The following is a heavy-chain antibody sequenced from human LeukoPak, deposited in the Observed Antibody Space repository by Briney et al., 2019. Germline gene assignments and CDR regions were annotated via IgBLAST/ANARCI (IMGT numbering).Heavy chain of an antibody. J-gene: IGHJ6*03. CDR2: MNPKSGNT. D-gene: IGHD3-9*01. CDR1: GYTFTSYD. Sequence: ASVKVSCKASGYTFTSYDINWVRQATGQGLEWMGWMNPKSGNTGYAQKFQGRVTMTRNTSISTAYMELSSLRSEDTAVYYCARGRNYDILTGYQAGYYYYYMDVWGKGTTVTISS. CDR3: ARGRNYDILTGYQAGYYYYYMDV. V-gene: IGHV1-8*01.